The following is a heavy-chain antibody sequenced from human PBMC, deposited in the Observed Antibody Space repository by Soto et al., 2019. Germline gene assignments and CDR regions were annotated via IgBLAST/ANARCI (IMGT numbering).Heavy chain of an antibody. J-gene: IGHJ3*01. D-gene: IGHD6-6*01. V-gene: IGHV2-5*02. CDR1: GFSLTTRGVG. CDR2: IYWDDDE. CDR3: EHTYSSCQDDGFDV. Sequence: QITWKESGQTLVKPTQILTLTCTFSGFSLTTRGVGVCWIRQPPGEALEWLALIYWDDDERYSPSLRSRLTITKDTSQNRVVLTLTNMEAVDTGTYYCEHTYSSCQDDGFDVWGKRPRVTASA.